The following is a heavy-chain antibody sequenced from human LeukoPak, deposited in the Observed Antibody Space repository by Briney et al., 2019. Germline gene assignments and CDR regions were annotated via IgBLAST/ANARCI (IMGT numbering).Heavy chain of an antibody. D-gene: IGHD5-12*01. CDR3: AAGTPNIVAHDAFDI. J-gene: IGHJ3*02. CDR2: IVVGSGNT. Sequence: SVKVSCKASGFPFTSSAMQWVRQARGQRLEWIGWIVVGSGNTNYAQKFQERVTITRDVSTSTAYMELSSLRSEDTAVYYCAAGTPNIVAHDAFDIWGQGTMVTVSS. V-gene: IGHV1-58*02. CDR1: GFPFTSSA.